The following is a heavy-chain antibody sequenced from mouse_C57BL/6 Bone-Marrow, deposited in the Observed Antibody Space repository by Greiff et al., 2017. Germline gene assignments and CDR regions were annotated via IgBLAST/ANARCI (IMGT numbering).Heavy chain of an antibody. CDR1: GYPFTSYG. CDR2: IYPRSGNT. V-gene: IGHV1-81*01. Sequence: QVQLQQSGAELARPGASVKLSCKASGYPFTSYGISWVKQRTGQGLEWIGEIYPRSGNTYYNEKFKGKATLTADKSSSTAYMELRSLTSEESAVYFCAREHPSRRCDYWGQGTLLTVSA. CDR3: AREHPSRRCDY. J-gene: IGHJ3*01.